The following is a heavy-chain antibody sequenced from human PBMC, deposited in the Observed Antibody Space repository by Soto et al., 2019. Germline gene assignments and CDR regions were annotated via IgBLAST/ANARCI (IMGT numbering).Heavy chain of an antibody. CDR3: ARGSRGTSYYYDP. CDR2: IYYSGST. J-gene: IGHJ5*02. Sequence: PSETLSLTCTVSGGSISSYYWSWIRQPPGKGLEWIGYIYYSGSTNCNPSLKSRVTISVDTSNNHFSRKLSSVTAADTAVYYCARGSRGTSYYYDPRGQGTLVTVAS. CDR1: GGSISSYY. D-gene: IGHD3-10*01. V-gene: IGHV4-59*01.